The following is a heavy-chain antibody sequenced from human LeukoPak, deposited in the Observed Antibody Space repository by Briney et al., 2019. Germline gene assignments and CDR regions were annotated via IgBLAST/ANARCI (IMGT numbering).Heavy chain of an antibody. CDR3: ARAHSSSSPYYYYMDV. CDR2: ISSSGSTI. D-gene: IGHD6-6*01. CDR1: GFTFSDYY. Sequence: GGSLRLSCAASGFTFSDYYMSWIRQAPGKGLEWVSYISSSGSTIYYAASVKGRFTISRDNAKNSLYLQMNSLRAEDAAVYYCARAHSSSSPYYYYMDVWGKGTTVTVSS. V-gene: IGHV3-11*01. J-gene: IGHJ6*03.